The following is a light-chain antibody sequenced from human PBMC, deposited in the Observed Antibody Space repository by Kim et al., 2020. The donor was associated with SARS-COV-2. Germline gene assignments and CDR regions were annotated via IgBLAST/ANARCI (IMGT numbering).Light chain of an antibody. CDR2: YDT. J-gene: IGLJ3*02. V-gene: IGLV3-21*04. CDR1: KIGSKS. CDR3: QVWDSTSDNPV. Sequence: SYELTQPPSVSVAPGKTARMTCGGHKIGSKSVHWYRQKPGQAPALVIFYDTDRPSGIPERMSGSNSGNTATLTISWVEAGDEADYYCQVWDSTSDNPVFGGGTQLTVL.